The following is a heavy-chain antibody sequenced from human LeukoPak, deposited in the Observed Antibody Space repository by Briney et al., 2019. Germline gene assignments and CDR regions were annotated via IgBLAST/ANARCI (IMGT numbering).Heavy chain of an antibody. CDR3: ARDWRDSSGKFPNDAFDI. Sequence: GGSLRLSCAASGFTFSDNYMSWIRQAPGKGLEWVSYISSSGSIYYADSVKGRFTISRDNAKNSLCLQMNSLRAEDTAVYYCARDWRDSSGKFPNDAFDIWGQGTMVTVSS. CDR1: GFTFSDNY. D-gene: IGHD3-22*01. J-gene: IGHJ3*02. V-gene: IGHV3-11*04. CDR2: ISSSGSI.